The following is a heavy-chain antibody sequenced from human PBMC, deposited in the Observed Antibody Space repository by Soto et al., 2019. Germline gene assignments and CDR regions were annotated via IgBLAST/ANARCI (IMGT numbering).Heavy chain of an antibody. CDR1: GGSISSSNW. V-gene: IGHV4-4*02. J-gene: IGHJ5*02. CDR3: ARGPSATVRGVFTA. D-gene: IGHD3-10*01. Sequence: SETLSLTCAVSGGSISSSNWWSWVRQPPGKGLEWIGEIYHSGSTNYNPSLKSRVTISVDTSKNQFFLKLSSVTAADTAVYFCARGPSATVRGVFTAWGQGTLVTVSS. CDR2: IYHSGST.